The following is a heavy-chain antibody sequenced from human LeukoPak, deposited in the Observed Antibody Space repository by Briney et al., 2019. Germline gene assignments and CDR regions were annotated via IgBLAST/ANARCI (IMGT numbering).Heavy chain of an antibody. J-gene: IGHJ1*01. CDR2: ISASGSTI. CDR3: ARDLLPGPQWLTPGH. V-gene: IGHV3-11*01. D-gene: IGHD6-19*01. Sequence: PGGSLRLSCAASGFSFSDYYMTWIRQAPGKGLEWVSYISASGSTIYYADSVKGRFTISRDNAKNSLYLQMNSLRAEDTAVYYCARDLLPGPQWLTPGHWGQGTLVTVSS. CDR1: GFSFSDYY.